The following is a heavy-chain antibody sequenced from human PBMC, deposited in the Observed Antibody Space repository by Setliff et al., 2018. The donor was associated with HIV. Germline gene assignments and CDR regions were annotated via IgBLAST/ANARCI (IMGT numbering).Heavy chain of an antibody. CDR2: IYYNEKT. D-gene: IGHD5-12*01. V-gene: IGHV4-39*01. CDR3: ERGGQSTGYGIEH. Sequence: PSETLSLTCTVSGDSASNSRYYWAWIRQPPGKGLEYIGSIYYNEKTYYSPSLKGRVTISIDTSKNQFSLNLTSVTAADTAVYYCERGGQSTGYGIEHWGQGTLVTVSS. J-gene: IGHJ4*02. CDR1: GDSASNSRYY.